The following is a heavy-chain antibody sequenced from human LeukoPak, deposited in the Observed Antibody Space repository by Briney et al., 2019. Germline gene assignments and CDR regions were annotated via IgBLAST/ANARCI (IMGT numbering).Heavy chain of an antibody. V-gene: IGHV1-69*13. CDR2: IIPIFGTA. J-gene: IGHJ5*02. Sequence: ASVKVSCKASGGTFSIYAISWVRQDPGQGLEWMGGIIPIFGTANYAQKFQGRVTITADESTSTAYMELSSLRSEDTAVYYCARDLDSGSYSGPWGQGTLVTVSS. CDR1: GGTFSIYA. CDR3: ARDLDSGSYSGP. D-gene: IGHD1-26*01.